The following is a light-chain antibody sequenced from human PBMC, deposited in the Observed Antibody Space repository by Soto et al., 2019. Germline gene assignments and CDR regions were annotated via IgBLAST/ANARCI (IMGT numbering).Light chain of an antibody. Sequence: EIVLTQSPGTLSLSPGERATLSCRASQSVSSSYLAWYQQKPGQAPRLLIYGASSRATGIPDRFSGSGSGTDFNLTISRLEPEDFAVYYCQQYGSSPWTFGQWTKVEIK. CDR2: GAS. V-gene: IGKV3-20*01. J-gene: IGKJ1*01. CDR3: QQYGSSPWT. CDR1: QSVSSSY.